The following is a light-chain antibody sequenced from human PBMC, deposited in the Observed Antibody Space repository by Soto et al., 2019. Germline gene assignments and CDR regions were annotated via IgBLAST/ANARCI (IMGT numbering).Light chain of an antibody. CDR2: DAS. Sequence: EIVLTQSPGTLSLSPGERATLSCRASQSVSSNYLAWYQQIPGQAPRLLIYDASNRATGIPARFSGSGSGTDFTLTISSLEPEDFAVYYCQQRSNWPPSTFGQGTRLEIK. CDR3: QQRSNWPPST. V-gene: IGKV3-11*01. J-gene: IGKJ5*01. CDR1: QSVSSNY.